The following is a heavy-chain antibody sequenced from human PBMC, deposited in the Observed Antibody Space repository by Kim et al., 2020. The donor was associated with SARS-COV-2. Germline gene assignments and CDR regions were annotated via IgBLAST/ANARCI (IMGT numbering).Heavy chain of an antibody. CDR3: ARHGSSYEYFFDY. V-gene: IGHV4-61*07. Sequence: YTPSRKSRVTISGDTSKNQFSLKLSSVTAADTALYYCARHGSSYEYFFDYWGQGSLVTVSS. J-gene: IGHJ4*02. D-gene: IGHD6-13*01.